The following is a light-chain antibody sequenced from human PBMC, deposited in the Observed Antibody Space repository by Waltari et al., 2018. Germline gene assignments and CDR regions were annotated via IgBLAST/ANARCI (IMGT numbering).Light chain of an antibody. CDR1: SSDVGGYNS. CDR2: DVV. V-gene: IGLV2-14*03. CDR3: SSFTTKRTLV. J-gene: IGLJ3*02. Sequence: QSALTQPASVSGSPGQSITISCTVTSSDVGGYNSVSWYQQHPGRAPNLKIYDVVNRPSGVSTRFSGSKSGNTASLTISGLQGEDEAVYYCSSFTTKRTLVFGGGTKLTVL.